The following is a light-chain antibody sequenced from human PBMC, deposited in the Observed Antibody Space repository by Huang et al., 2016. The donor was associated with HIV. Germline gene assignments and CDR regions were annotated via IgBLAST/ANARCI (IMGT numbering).Light chain of an antibody. CDR1: QNIKRY. V-gene: IGKV1-39*01. CDR3: QQGARTPRT. CDR2: AAS. J-gene: IGKJ2*01. Sequence: DIQITQSPSSLSASVGDTVIITCRASQNIKRYLNWYQQEPGKAPKLLISAASNLQIGVPSTFSGSGSGTDFTLTINSLQAEDSATYYCQQGARTPRTFGQGTKLEI.